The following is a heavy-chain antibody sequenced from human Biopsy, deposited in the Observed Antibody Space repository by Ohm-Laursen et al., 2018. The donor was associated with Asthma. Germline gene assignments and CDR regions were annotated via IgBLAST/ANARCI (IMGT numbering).Heavy chain of an antibody. J-gene: IGHJ5*02. CDR2: IYYSGST. D-gene: IGHD4-17*01. Sequence: SQTLSLTCTVSGGSINIGDYYWSWIRQHPVKGLEWIGYIYYSGSTYYNPSLKSRVSISLDTSKNQFSRSLTSVTAADTAVYYCARTTYGDDGFDPWGQGTLVTVSS. V-gene: IGHV4-31*03. CDR3: ARTTYGDDGFDP. CDR1: GGSINIGDYY.